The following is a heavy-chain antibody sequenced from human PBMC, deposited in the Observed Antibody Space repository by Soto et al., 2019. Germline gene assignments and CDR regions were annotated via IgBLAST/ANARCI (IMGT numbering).Heavy chain of an antibody. CDR3: AKVRGDGYLLQH. CDR1: GFTFSSYG. D-gene: IGHD2-21*01. J-gene: IGHJ1*01. Sequence: QVQLVESGGGVVQPGRSLRLSCAASGFTFSSYGMHWVRQAPGKGLEWVAVISYDGSNKYYADSVKGRFTISRDNSKNTLYLQMNSLRAEDTAVYYCAKVRGDGYLLQHWGQGTLVTVSS. CDR2: ISYDGSNK. V-gene: IGHV3-30*18.